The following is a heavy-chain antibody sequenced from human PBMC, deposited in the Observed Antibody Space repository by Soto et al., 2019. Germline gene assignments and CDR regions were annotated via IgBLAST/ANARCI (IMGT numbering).Heavy chain of an antibody. J-gene: IGHJ4*02. V-gene: IGHV4-59*01. CDR3: ARGFRSSWSIGY. CDR2: IYYSGST. CDR1: GGSISSYY. D-gene: IGHD6-13*01. Sequence: PSETLSLTCTVSGGSISSYYWSWIRQPPGKGLEWIGYIYYSGSTNYNPSLKSRVTISVDTSKNQFSLKLSLVTAADTAVYYCARGFRSSWSIGYWGQGTLVTVSS.